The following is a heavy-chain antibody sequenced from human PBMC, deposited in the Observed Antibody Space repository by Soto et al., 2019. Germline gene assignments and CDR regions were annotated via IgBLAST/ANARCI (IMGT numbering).Heavy chain of an antibody. CDR2: ISSSSSTI. CDR3: AKSYDIVGAFDI. J-gene: IGHJ3*02. V-gene: IGHV3-48*02. D-gene: IGHD1-26*01. Sequence: GGSLRLSCAASGFTFRTYSMNWVRQAPGKGLEWVSYISSSSSTIYYADSVKGRFTISRDNAKNSLYLQMNSLRDEDTAVYYCAKSYDIVGAFDIWGQGTMVTVSS. CDR1: GFTFRTYS.